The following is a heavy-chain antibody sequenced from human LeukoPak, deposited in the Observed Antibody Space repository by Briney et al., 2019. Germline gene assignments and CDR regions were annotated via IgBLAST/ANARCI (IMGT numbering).Heavy chain of an antibody. CDR3: ARDKYSSSLRI. J-gene: IGHJ3*02. CDR2: ISAYNGNT. CDR1: GYTFTSYG. V-gene: IGHV1-18*04. Sequence: ASVTVSCTASGYTFTSYGINWVRQAPGQGLEWMGWISAYNGNTNYAQKLQGRVTMTTDTSTSTAYMELRSLRSDDTAVYYCARDKYSSSLRIWGQGTMVTVSS. D-gene: IGHD6-13*01.